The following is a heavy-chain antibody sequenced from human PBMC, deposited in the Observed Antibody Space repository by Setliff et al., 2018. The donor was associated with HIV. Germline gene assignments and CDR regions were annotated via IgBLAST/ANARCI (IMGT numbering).Heavy chain of an antibody. Sequence: SETLSLTCTVSGGSVSTSSYSWGWIRQPPEKGLEWIGTIYHTGKTYFNSSLNSRVTIAVDTSKDQFSLNLSTVTSADTAVYYCGRVAGYCAPSRCYGYNAFDIWGPGTMVTVSS. V-gene: IGHV4-39*01. CDR1: GGSVSTSSYS. D-gene: IGHD2-15*01. CDR2: IYHTGKT. J-gene: IGHJ3*02. CDR3: GRVAGYCAPSRCYGYNAFDI.